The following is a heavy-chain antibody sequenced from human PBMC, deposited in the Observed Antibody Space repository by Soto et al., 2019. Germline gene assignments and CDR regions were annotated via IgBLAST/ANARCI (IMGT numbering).Heavy chain of an antibody. V-gene: IGHV4-34*01. CDR2: INHSGST. CDR1: GGSFSGYY. Sequence: PSETLPLTCAVYGGSFSGYYWSWIRQPPGKGLEWIGEINHSGSTNYNPSLKSRVTISVDTSKNQFSLKLSSVTAADTAVYYCARGRGYSGDGPYNWFDPWAQGTLVTVS. CDR3: ARGRGYSGDGPYNWFDP. D-gene: IGHD5-12*01. J-gene: IGHJ5*02.